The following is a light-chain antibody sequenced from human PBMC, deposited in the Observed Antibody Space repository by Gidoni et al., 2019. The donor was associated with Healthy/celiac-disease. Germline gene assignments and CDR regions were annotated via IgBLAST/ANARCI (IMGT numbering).Light chain of an antibody. J-gene: IGKJ4*01. CDR2: GAS. Sequence: IVLTQSPGTLSLSPGERATLSCRASQSVRSSYLAWYQQKPGQAPRLRIYGASSRATGIPDRLSGSGSGTDFTLTISRLEPEDFAVYYCQQYGSSPLTVGGGTKVEIK. CDR3: QQYGSSPLT. CDR1: QSVRSSY. V-gene: IGKV3-20*01.